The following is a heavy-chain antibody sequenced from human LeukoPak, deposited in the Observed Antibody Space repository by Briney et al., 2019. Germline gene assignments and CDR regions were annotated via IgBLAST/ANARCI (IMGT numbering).Heavy chain of an antibody. CDR1: GGTFSSYA. CDR2: IIPIFGTA. J-gene: IGHJ5*02. D-gene: IGHD3-22*01. V-gene: IGHV1-69*13. CDR3: ARLGPYYDSSGYGEYNWFDP. Sequence: ASVTVSFKASGGTFSSYAISWVRQAPGQGLEWMGGIIPIFGTANYAQKFQGRVTITADESTSTAYMELSSLRSEDTAVYYCARLGPYYDSSGYGEYNWFDPWGQGTLVTVSS.